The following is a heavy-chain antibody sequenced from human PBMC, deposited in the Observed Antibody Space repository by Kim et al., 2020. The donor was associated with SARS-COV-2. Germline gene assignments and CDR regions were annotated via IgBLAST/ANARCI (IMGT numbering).Heavy chain of an antibody. CDR1: GFTFSSYS. D-gene: IGHD3-10*01. V-gene: IGHV3-21*01. Sequence: GGSLRLSCAASGFTFSSYSMNWVRQAPGKGLEWVSSISSSSSYIYYADSVKGRFTISRDNAKNSLYLQMNSLRAEDTAVYYCARDQYYYGSGSYYNVEDNSYYGMDVWGQGTTVTVSS. CDR2: ISSSSSYI. CDR3: ARDQYYYGSGSYYNVEDNSYYGMDV. J-gene: IGHJ6*02.